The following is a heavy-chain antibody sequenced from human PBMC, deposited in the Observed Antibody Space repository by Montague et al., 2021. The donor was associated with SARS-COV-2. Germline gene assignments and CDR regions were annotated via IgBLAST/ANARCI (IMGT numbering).Heavy chain of an antibody. CDR3: ARTPTRPLSLDS. CDR2: VTTSGTT. D-gene: IGHD6-6*01. J-gene: IGHJ4*02. V-gene: IGHV4-4*07. Sequence: CAVSGCSITGFSWSWARQPAGKGLEWIGRVTTSGTTNYSPSLRSRVTMSVDTSKNQFSLNLNSVTAADTAIYYCARTPTRPLSLDSWGQGTLVTVSS. CDR1: GCSITGFS.